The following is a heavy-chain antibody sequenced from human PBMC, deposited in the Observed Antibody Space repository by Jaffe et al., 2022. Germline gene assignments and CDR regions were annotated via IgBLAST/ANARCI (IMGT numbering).Heavy chain of an antibody. J-gene: IGHJ4*02. V-gene: IGHV1-46*01. D-gene: IGHD1-26*01. CDR1: GYTFTSYY. CDR2: INPSGGST. Sequence: QVQLVQSGAEVKKPGASVKVSCKASGYTFTSYYMHWVRQAPGQGLEWMGIINPSGGSTSYAQKFQGRVTMTRDTSTSTVYMELSSLRSEDTAVYYCARSSSGSYYEDYFDYWGQGTLVTVSS. CDR3: ARSSSGSYYEDYFDY.